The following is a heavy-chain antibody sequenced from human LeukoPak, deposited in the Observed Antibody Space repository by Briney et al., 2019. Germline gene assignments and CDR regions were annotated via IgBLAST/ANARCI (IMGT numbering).Heavy chain of an antibody. J-gene: IGHJ4*02. CDR2: LHPGDSDT. D-gene: IGHD6-19*01. CDR1: GYSFTTHW. Sequence: GESVKISCKASGYSFTTHWIGWVRQMPGKGLEWMGILHPGDSDTRYSPSFQGQVTISADKSISTAYLQWSSLKASDTAMYYCARGDTEVAATADYWGQGTLVTVSS. V-gene: IGHV5-51*01. CDR3: ARGDTEVAATADY.